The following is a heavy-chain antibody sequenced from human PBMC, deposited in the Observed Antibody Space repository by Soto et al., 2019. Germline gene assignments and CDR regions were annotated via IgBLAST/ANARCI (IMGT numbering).Heavy chain of an antibody. D-gene: IGHD6-6*01. Sequence: QVQLVQSGAEVKKPGASVKVSCKASGYTFTGNYMHWVRQAPGQGLEWMGWINPNSGGTNYAKKFQGRVTVIRDTSISTAYMELSRLRSDDTAVYYCARDGDSSSPFDIWGQGTMVTVSS. CDR3: ARDGDSSSPFDI. CDR2: INPNSGGT. J-gene: IGHJ3*02. V-gene: IGHV1-2*02. CDR1: GYTFTGNY.